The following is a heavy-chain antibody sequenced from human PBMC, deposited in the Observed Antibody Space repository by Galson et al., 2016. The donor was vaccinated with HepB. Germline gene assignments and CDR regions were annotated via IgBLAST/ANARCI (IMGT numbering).Heavy chain of an antibody. D-gene: IGHD3-10*01. CDR2: INQDRTT. Sequence: ETLSLTCAVYGGSFSGYYWSLIRQPPGKGLEWIGEINQDRTTNYNPSLKSRVTISIDTSKNQFSVNLSSVTAADTAVYYCARNFGKTQGYWGQGTLVTVSS. CDR3: ARNFGKTQGY. V-gene: IGHV4-34*01. CDR1: GGSFSGYY. J-gene: IGHJ4*02.